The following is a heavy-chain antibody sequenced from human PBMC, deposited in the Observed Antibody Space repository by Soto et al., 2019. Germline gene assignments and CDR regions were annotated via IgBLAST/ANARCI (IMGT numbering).Heavy chain of an antibody. D-gene: IGHD2-21*02. Sequence: EVQLVESGGGLVKPGGSLRLSCAASGFTFSNAWMSWVRQAPGKGLEWVGRIKSKTDGGTTDYAAPVKGRFTISRDDSKNTWYLQMNSLKTENTAVYYCTTHTAHIVVVTDRVGRVAPWGQGTLVTVSS. CDR2: IKSKTDGGTT. J-gene: IGHJ5*02. CDR3: TTHTAHIVVVTDRVGRVAP. CDR1: GFTFSNAW. V-gene: IGHV3-15*01.